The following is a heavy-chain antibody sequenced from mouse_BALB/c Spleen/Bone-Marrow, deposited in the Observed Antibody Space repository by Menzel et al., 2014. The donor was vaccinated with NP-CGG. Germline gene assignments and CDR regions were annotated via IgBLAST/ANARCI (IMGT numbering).Heavy chain of an antibody. J-gene: IGHJ3*01. CDR1: GYTFTSYW. D-gene: IGHD2-1*01. CDR3: TRREGNYAFAY. V-gene: IGHV1-69*01. Sequence: VQLRQSGAELVRPGASVKLSCKASGYTFTSYWINWVKQRPGQGLEWIGNIYPSDSYTNYNQKFKDKTTLTVDKSSSTAYMQLSSPTSEDSAVYYCTRREGNYAFAYWGQGTLVTVSA. CDR2: IYPSDSYT.